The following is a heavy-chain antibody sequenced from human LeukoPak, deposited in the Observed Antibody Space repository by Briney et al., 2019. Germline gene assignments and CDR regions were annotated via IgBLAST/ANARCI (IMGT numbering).Heavy chain of an antibody. J-gene: IGHJ5*02. Sequence: GESLKISCKASGYSFTSYWIGWVRQMPGKGLGWMGIIYPGDSDIRYSPSFEGQVSISADTSMNTAYLHWSSLKASDTAMYFCVKPAGTGRWFDPWGQGTLVTVSS. CDR2: IYPGDSDI. D-gene: IGHD2-8*02. CDR3: VKPAGTGRWFDP. CDR1: GYSFTSYW. V-gene: IGHV5-51*01.